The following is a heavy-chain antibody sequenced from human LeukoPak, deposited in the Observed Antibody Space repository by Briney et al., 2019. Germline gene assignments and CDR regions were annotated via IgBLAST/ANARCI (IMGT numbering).Heavy chain of an antibody. CDR3: ARVHSNYDRSYFDY. V-gene: IGHV4-59*10. CDR2: IYTSGST. Sequence: SETLSLTCAVYGGSFSGYYWSWIRQPAGKGLEWIGRIYTSGSTNYNPSLKSRVTMSVDTSKNQFSLKLSSVTAADTAVYYCARVHSNYDRSYFDYWGQGTLVTVSS. J-gene: IGHJ4*02. CDR1: GGSFSGYY. D-gene: IGHD4-11*01.